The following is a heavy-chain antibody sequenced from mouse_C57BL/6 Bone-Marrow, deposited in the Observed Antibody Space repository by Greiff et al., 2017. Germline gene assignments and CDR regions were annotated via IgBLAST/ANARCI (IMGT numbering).Heavy chain of an antibody. D-gene: IGHD1-1*01. CDR2: IDPETGGT. J-gene: IGHJ1*03. CDR1: GYTFTDYE. V-gene: IGHV1-15*01. CDR3: TRSHGSSYGGV. Sequence: LVESGAELVRPGASVTLSCKASGYTFTDYEMHWVKQTPVHGLEWIGAIDPETGGTAYNQKFKGKAILTADKSSSTAYMELRSLTSEDSAVYYCTRSHGSSYGGVWGTGTTVTVSS.